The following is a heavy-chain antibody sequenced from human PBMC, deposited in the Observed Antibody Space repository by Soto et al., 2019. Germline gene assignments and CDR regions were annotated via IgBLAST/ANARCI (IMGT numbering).Heavy chain of an antibody. CDR1: GVSVSGGTYC. V-gene: IGHV4-61*01. Sequence: SETLSLTCIVSGVSVSGGTYCWSWVRQPPGKGLEWIGYAFYTGSTKYNPSLNRRVTISVDTSRNQFSLNLRSVTAADTAVYYCARGAPPWWVGAKTFDYWGQGALVTVSS. CDR3: ARGAPPWWVGAKTFDY. D-gene: IGHD1-26*01. J-gene: IGHJ4*02. CDR2: AFYTGST.